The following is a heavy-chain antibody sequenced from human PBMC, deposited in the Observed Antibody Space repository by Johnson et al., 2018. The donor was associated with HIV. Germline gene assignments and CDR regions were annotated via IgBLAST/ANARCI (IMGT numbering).Heavy chain of an antibody. V-gene: IGHV3-64*01. J-gene: IGHJ3*02. CDR3: ARSRGPMRKDAFDI. Sequence: VQLVESGGGLVQPGGSLRLSCAVSGFTFSNFAMHRVRQAPGKGLEYVSAISSNGIGTYYANSVDGRFTISRDNDKNTLYLEMGSLRVEDMAVYYCARSRGPMRKDAFDIWGQGTKVTVSS. CDR2: ISSNGIGT. D-gene: IGHD3-10*01. CDR1: GFTFSNFA.